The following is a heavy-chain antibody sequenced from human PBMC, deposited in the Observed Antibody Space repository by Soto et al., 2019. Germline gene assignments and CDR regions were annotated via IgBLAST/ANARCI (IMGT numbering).Heavy chain of an antibody. CDR1: GGSISSGGYS. J-gene: IGHJ4*02. CDR2: IYHSGST. V-gene: IGHV4-30-2*01. CDR3: ARAGGLGAVAVDY. D-gene: IGHD6-19*01. Sequence: QLQLQESGSGLVKPSQTLSLTCAVSGGSISSGGYSWSWIRQPPGKGLEWIGYIYHSGSTYYNPSLKSRVTLSVDRYKNQFSLKLSSVTAADTAVYYCARAGGLGAVAVDYWGQGTRVIVSS.